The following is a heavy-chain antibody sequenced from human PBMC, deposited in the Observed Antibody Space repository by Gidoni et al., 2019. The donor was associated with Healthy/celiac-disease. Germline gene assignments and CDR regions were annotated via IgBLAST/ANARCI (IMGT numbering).Heavy chain of an antibody. D-gene: IGHD3-10*01. CDR3: ARQGLWFEGSGMDV. CDR1: GGSISSYY. CDR2: IYYSGST. V-gene: IGHV4-59*08. Sequence: QVQLQESGPGLVKPSETLSLTCPVSGGSISSYYWSWIRQPPGKGLGWIGYIYYSGSTNYNPSLKSRVTISVDTSKNQFSLKLSSVTAADTAVYYWARQGLWFEGSGMDVWGQGTTVTVSS. J-gene: IGHJ6*02.